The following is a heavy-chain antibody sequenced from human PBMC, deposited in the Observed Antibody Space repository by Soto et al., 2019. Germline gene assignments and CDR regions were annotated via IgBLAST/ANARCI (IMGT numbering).Heavy chain of an antibody. CDR2: IYYSGST. CDR1: GGSFSGYY. V-gene: IGHV4-59*01. Sequence: SETLSLTCAVYGGSFSGYYWSWIQQPPGKGLEWIGYIYYSGSTNYNPSPKSRVTISVDTSKNQFSLKLSSVTAADTAVYYCARSDGRYWGQGTLVTVSS. J-gene: IGHJ4*02. CDR3: ARSDGRY.